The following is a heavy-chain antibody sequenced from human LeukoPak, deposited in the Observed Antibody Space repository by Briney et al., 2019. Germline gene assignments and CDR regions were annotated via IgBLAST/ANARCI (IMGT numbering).Heavy chain of an antibody. CDR2: INHSGST. Sequence: SETLSLTCAVYGGSFSGYYWSWLRQPPGKGLEWVGEINHSGSTNYNPSLKSRVTISVDTSKNQFSLKLSSVTAADTAVYYCARSYGDYVYYGMDVWGKGTTVTVSS. V-gene: IGHV4-34*01. J-gene: IGHJ6*04. CDR3: ARSYGDYVYYGMDV. CDR1: GGSFSGYY. D-gene: IGHD4-17*01.